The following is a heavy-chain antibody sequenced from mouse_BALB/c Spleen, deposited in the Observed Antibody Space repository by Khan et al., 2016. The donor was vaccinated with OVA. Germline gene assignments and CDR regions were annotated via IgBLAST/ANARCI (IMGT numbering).Heavy chain of an antibody. CDR2: ISYSGNT. V-gene: IGHV3-2*02. J-gene: IGHJ2*01. Sequence: VQLKESGPGLVKPSQSLPLTCTVTGYSITSDYAWNWVRQFPGNKLEWMGFISYSGNTKYNPSLKSRISMTRDTSKNQFFLQLNSVTPEDTATYYCARVFGGDFDYWGQGTTLIVSS. CDR1: GYSITSDYA. CDR3: ARVFGGDFDY.